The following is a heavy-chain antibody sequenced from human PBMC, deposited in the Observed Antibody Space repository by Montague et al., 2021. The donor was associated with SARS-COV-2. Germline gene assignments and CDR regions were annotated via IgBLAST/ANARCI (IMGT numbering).Heavy chain of an antibody. CDR2: ISGSGDRT. V-gene: IGHV3-23*01. Sequence: SLRLSCAASGFTFSTYAMTWARQAPGKGLEWVSSISGSGDRTYYADSVKGRFTISRDNYRDTVSLKMDSLRAGDTAVYYCVKWVEGSSELFDFWGQGTLVTVSS. CDR1: GFTFSTYA. CDR3: VKWVEGSSELFDF. D-gene: IGHD6-6*01. J-gene: IGHJ4*02.